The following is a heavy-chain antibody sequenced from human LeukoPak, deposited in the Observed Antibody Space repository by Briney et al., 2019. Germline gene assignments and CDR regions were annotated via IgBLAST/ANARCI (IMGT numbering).Heavy chain of an antibody. CDR2: IRSKAYGGTT. D-gene: IGHD2-2*01. J-gene: IGHJ4*02. CDR3: AKDRGEYCSSTSCYYFDY. V-gene: IGHV3-49*04. Sequence: GGSLRLSCTASGFTFGDYAMSWVRQAPGKGLEWVGFIRSKAYGGTTEYSASVKGRFTISRDNSKNTLYLQMNSLRAEDTAVYYCAKDRGEYCSSTSCYYFDYWGQGTLVTVSS. CDR1: GFTFGDYA.